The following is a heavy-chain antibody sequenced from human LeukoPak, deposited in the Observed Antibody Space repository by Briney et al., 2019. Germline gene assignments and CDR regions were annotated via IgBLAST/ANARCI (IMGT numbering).Heavy chain of an antibody. Sequence: PGGSLRLSCAASGFTFSSYGMHWVRQAPGKGLEWVAFIRYDGSNKYYADSVKGRFTISRDNSKNTLYLQMNSLRAEDTAVYYCAKYEQWLVGVEAFDIWGQGTMVTVSS. J-gene: IGHJ3*02. CDR1: GFTFSSYG. CDR3: AKYEQWLVGVEAFDI. D-gene: IGHD6-19*01. V-gene: IGHV3-30*02. CDR2: IRYDGSNK.